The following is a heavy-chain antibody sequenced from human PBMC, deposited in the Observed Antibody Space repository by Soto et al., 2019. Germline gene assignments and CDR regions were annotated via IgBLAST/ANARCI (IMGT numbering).Heavy chain of an antibody. D-gene: IGHD2-21*02. CDR3: ASFQGRVVTAIY. Sequence: SETLSLTCAVYGGSFSGYYWSWIRQPPGKGPEWIGEINHSGSTNYNPSLKSRVTISVDTSKNQFSLKLSSVTAADTAVYYCASFQGRVVTAIYWGQGTLVTVSS. V-gene: IGHV4-34*01. CDR1: GGSFSGYY. J-gene: IGHJ4*02. CDR2: INHSGST.